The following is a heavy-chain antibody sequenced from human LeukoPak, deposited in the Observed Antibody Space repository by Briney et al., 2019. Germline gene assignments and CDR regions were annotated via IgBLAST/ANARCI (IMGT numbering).Heavy chain of an antibody. Sequence: SETLSLTCAVSGYSIRSGYYWGWIRQPPGKVLEWIGSIYHSGSTYYNPSLKSRVTISVDTPKNQFSLKLSSVTAADTAVYYCARSITMFGVVWDAFDIWGQGTMVTVSS. CDR3: ARSITMFGVVWDAFDI. J-gene: IGHJ3*02. V-gene: IGHV4-38-2*01. CDR2: IYHSGST. D-gene: IGHD3-3*01. CDR1: GYSIRSGYY.